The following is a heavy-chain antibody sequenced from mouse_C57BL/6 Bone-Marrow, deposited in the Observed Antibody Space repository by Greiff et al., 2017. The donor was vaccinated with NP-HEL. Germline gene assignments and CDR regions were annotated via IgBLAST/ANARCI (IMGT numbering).Heavy chain of an antibody. CDR1: GYTFTSYW. V-gene: IGHV1-69*01. CDR3: ARERGGSYEGDYAMDY. Sequence: VQLQQPGAELVMPGASVKLSCKASGYTFTSYWMHLVKQRPGQGLEWIGEIDPSDSYTNYNQKFKGKSTLTVDKSSSTAYMQLSSLTSEDSAVYYCARERGGSYEGDYAMDYWGQGTSVTVSS. J-gene: IGHJ4*01. CDR2: IDPSDSYT. D-gene: IGHD2-14*01.